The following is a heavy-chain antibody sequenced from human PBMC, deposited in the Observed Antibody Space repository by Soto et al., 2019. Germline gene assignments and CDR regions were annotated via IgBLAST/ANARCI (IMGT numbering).Heavy chain of an antibody. V-gene: IGHV4-4*02. Sequence: QVQLQESGPGLVKPSGTLSLTCGVSGGSISSNNWWSWVRQPPGKGLEWIGGIYHSGSANYNPSLESRVTISLDKSENQLSLNLASVTAADTAVYYCARHADHIWFGPWGQGTLVTVSS. CDR3: ARHADHIWFGP. J-gene: IGHJ5*02. CDR1: GGSISSNNW. CDR2: IYHSGSA.